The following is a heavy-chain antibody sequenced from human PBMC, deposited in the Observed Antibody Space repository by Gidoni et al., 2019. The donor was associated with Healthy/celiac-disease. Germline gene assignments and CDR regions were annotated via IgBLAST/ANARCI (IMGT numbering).Heavy chain of an antibody. J-gene: IGHJ3*02. CDR3: AREGAAGAFDI. Sequence: EVQLVESGGGLVQPGGSLRLSCAASGFTFSSYEMNWVRQAPGKGLECVSYISSSGSTIYYADSVKGRFTISRDNAKNSLYLQMNSLRAEDTAVYYCAREGAAGAFDIWGQGTMVTVSS. V-gene: IGHV3-48*03. CDR1: GFTFSSYE. CDR2: ISSSGSTI. D-gene: IGHD6-13*01.